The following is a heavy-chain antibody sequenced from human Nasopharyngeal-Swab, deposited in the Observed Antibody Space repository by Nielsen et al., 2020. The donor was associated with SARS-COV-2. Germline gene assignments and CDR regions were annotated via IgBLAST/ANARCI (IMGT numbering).Heavy chain of an antibody. J-gene: IGHJ5*02. D-gene: IGHD3-10*01. CDR2: INPSGGRT. CDR1: GYTFTSYY. Sequence: ASVKVSCKASGYTFTSYYMHWVRQAPGQGLEWMGIINPSGGRTSYAQKFQGRVTMTRDTSTSTVYMELSSLRSEDTAVYYCARVAYYYGSGSYKSPLSFDPWGQGTLVTVSS. CDR3: ARVAYYYGSGSYKSPLSFDP. V-gene: IGHV1-46*01.